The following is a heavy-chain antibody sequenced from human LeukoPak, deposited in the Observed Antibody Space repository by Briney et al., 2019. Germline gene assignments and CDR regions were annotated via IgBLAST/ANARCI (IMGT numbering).Heavy chain of an antibody. Sequence: KAGRSLRLSCAASGFTFSSYSMNWVRQAPGKRLEWVSSISSSSSYIYYADSVKGRFTISRDNSKNTLYLQMNSLRAEDTAVYYCAKVVERWLQLAYFDYWGQGTLVTVSS. CDR3: AKVVERWLQLAYFDY. CDR1: GFTFSSYS. V-gene: IGHV3-21*04. J-gene: IGHJ4*02. CDR2: ISSSSSYI. D-gene: IGHD5-24*01.